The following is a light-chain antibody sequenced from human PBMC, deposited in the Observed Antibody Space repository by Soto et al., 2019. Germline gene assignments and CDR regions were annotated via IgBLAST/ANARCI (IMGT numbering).Light chain of an antibody. V-gene: IGKV3-11*01. CDR2: DAS. Sequence: EIVLTQSPATLSLSPGERATLSCRASQSVSSYLAWYQQKPGKAPRLLIYDASNRATGIPARFSGSGSGTDFTLTISSLEPEDFAVYYCQQRSNLVTFGGGTKVAIK. CDR3: QQRSNLVT. J-gene: IGKJ4*01. CDR1: QSVSSY.